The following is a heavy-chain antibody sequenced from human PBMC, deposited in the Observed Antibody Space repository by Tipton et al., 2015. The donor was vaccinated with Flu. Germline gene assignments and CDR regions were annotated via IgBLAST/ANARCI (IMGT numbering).Heavy chain of an antibody. CDR3: AKEGSYNILTNYYNKGVDP. J-gene: IGHJ5*02. CDR1: GDSISSGGHY. V-gene: IGHV4-39*07. D-gene: IGHD3-9*01. Sequence: TLSLTCTVSGDSISSGGHYWGWFRQSPGTGLEWIGSIYYSGTTYYNPSLKSRVTMSIDTSKNQFSLKVTSVTAADTAVYYCAKEGSYNILTNYYNKGVDPWGQGTLVIVSS. CDR2: IYYSGTT.